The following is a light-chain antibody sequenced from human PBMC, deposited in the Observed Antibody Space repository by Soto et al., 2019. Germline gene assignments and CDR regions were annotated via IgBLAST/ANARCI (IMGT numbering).Light chain of an antibody. CDR3: SSYAGSSNV. CDR1: SSDVGGYNY. Sequence: QSALTQPPSASGSPEQSVAISCPGNSSDVGGYNYVSWYQQHPGKAPKLMIYEVNKRPSGVPDRFSGSKSGNTASLTVSGLQAEDEADYYCSSYAGSSNVFATGTKVTVL. V-gene: IGLV2-8*01. CDR2: EVN. J-gene: IGLJ1*01.